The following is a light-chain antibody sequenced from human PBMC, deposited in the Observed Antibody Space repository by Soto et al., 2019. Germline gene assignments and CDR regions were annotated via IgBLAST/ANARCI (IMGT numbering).Light chain of an antibody. V-gene: IGKV3-11*01. J-gene: IGKJ4*01. Sequence: EIVLTQSPATLSLSPGERATLSCRASQRVSSYLAWYQQKPGQAPRLLIYDASNRATGIPARFSGSGSGTHFTLPISSLQPEDFAFYYCQQRSNWPPTFGGGTTVDIK. CDR3: QQRSNWPPT. CDR1: QRVSSY. CDR2: DAS.